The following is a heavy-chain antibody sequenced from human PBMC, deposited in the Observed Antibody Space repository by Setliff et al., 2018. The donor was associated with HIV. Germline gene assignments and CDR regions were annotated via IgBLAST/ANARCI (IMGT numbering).Heavy chain of an antibody. D-gene: IGHD2-8*01. Sequence: SETLSLTCAVYGRSFSGYYWNWIRQSPGKGLEWIGEINHSGGTNYNPSLKSRVTISVDTSKNQFSLKLSSVTAADTAVYYCATVLMVYAIGGRYFQHWGQGTLVTVSS. CDR1: GRSFSGYY. CDR2: INHSGGT. J-gene: IGHJ1*01. V-gene: IGHV4-34*01. CDR3: ATVLMVYAIGGRYFQH.